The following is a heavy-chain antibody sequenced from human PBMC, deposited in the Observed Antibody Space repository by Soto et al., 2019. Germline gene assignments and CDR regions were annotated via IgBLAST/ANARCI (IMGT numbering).Heavy chain of an antibody. V-gene: IGHV4-30-4*01. J-gene: IGHJ4*02. CDR2: IYYSGST. Sequence: SETLSLTCTVSGGSISSGDYYWSWIRQPPGKGLEWIGYIYYSGSTYYNPSLKSRLTISVDTSKNQFSLRLSSVTAADTAVYYCASSRYGYTFYDYWGQGTLVTVSS. CDR1: GGSISSGDYY. CDR3: ASSRYGYTFYDY. D-gene: IGHD5-18*01.